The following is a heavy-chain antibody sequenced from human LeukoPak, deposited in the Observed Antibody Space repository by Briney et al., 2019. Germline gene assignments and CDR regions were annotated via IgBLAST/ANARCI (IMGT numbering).Heavy chain of an antibody. CDR3: ANVLSIAAAGTGGEYFQH. V-gene: IGHV3-30*18. D-gene: IGHD6-13*01. CDR2: ISYDGSNK. Sequence: GRSLRLSCAASGFTFSSYGMHWVRQAPGKGLESLPVISYDGSNKYYADSVKGRFTISRDNSKNRLYLQMNRLRAEETAVYYCANVLSIAAAGTGGEYFQHWGQGTLVSVSS. CDR1: GFTFSSYG. J-gene: IGHJ1*01.